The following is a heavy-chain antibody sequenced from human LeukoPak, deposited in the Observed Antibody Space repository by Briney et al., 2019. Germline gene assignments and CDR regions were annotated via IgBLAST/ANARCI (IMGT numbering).Heavy chain of an antibody. Sequence: GGSLRLSCAASGFTFRSYWMTWVRQAPGKGLEWVANIKQDGSERNYVDSVEGRFTISRDNAKNSLYLQMNSLRVEDTAGYYCATEKYCTSSTCLYHFQYWGQGTLVTVSS. V-gene: IGHV3-7*01. CDR3: ATEKYCTSSTCLYHFQY. D-gene: IGHD2/OR15-2a*01. CDR1: GFTFRSYW. J-gene: IGHJ4*02. CDR2: IKQDGSER.